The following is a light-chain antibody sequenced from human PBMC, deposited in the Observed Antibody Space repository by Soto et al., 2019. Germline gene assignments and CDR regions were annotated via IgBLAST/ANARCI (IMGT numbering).Light chain of an antibody. J-gene: IGKJ1*01. CDR1: QSISSW. CDR3: QQYNSYSRT. CDR2: DAS. V-gene: IGKV1-5*01. Sequence: DIQMTRSPSTLSASVGDRVPITCRASQSISSWLAWYQQKPGKAPKLLIYDASSLESGVPSRFSGSGSGTEFTLTISSLQPDDFATYYCQQYNSYSRTFGQGTKVDI.